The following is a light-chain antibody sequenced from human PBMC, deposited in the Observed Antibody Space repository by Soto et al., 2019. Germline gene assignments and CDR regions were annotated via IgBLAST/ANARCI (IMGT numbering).Light chain of an antibody. Sequence: DIQMTQSPSSLSASVGDRVTITCQASQDISNYLNWYQQKPGKDPKLLIYDASNLETGVPSRFSGSGSGTDLTLTISSLQPEDIATYYCQQYDNLPSFGQGTKLEIK. CDR1: QDISNY. V-gene: IGKV1-33*01. CDR3: QQYDNLPS. CDR2: DAS. J-gene: IGKJ2*01.